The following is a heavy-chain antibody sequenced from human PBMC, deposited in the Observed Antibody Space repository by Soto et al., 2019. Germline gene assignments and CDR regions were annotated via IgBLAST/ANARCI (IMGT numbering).Heavy chain of an antibody. V-gene: IGHV4-59*01. CDR3: AREVSVVAATYYFDY. J-gene: IGHJ4*02. CDR2: IYYSGST. CDR1: GGSISSYY. Sequence: SETLCLTCTVSGGSISSYYWSWIRQPPGKGLEWIGYIYYSGSTNYNPSLKSRVTISVDTSKNQFSLKLSSVTAADTAVYYCAREVSVVAATYYFDYWGQGTLVTVSS. D-gene: IGHD2-15*01.